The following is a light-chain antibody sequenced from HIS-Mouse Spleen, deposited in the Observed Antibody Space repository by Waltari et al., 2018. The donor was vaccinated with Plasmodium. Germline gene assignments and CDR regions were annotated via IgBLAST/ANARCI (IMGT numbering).Light chain of an antibody. J-gene: IGKJ3*01. V-gene: IGKV3-15*01. Sequence: EMVMTNSPATLSVSPGERARISCRASQSVSSNLALYQQQPGHAPRRLIDGASTRATGIPARFSGSGSGTEFTLTISSLQSEDFAVYYCQQYNNWSFTFGPGSKVDIK. CDR2: GAS. CDR3: QQYNNWSFT. CDR1: QSVSSN.